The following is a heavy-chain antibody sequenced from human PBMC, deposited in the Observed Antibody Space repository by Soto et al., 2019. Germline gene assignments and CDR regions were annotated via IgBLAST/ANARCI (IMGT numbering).Heavy chain of an antibody. Sequence: QVQLQESGPGLVKPSETMSLKCTVSDGSISPNYWTWIRQPPGKGLEWIGYIYYAGTTAYHPSLKSRVSIALEKSKNEVSRKITSVTDADTAVYYCARLGAYYQALDSWGQGILVTVSS. CDR2: IYYAGTT. CDR3: ARLGAYYQALDS. J-gene: IGHJ4*02. D-gene: IGHD3-22*01. V-gene: IGHV4-59*08. CDR1: DGSISPNY.